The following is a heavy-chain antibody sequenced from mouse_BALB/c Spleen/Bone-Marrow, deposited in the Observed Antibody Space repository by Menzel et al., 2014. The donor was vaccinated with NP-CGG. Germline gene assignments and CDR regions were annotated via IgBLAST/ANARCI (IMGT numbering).Heavy chain of an antibody. CDR3: AREGYGNSYAMDY. CDR1: GYTFTDYW. CDR2: IDTSDSYT. J-gene: IGHJ4*01. D-gene: IGHD2-1*01. V-gene: IGHV1-69*01. Sequence: VPLQQSGAELVMPGASVKMSCKASGYTFTDYWMHWVKQRPGQGLEWIGAIDTSDSYTSYNQKFKGKATLTVDESSSTAYMQLSSLTSEDSAVYYCAREGYGNSYAMDYWGQGTSVTVSS.